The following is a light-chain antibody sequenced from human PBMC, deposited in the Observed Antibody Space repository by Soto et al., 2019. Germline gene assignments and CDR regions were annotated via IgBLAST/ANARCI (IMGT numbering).Light chain of an antibody. CDR2: GST. Sequence: QSVLTQPPSVSGAPGQRVTISCTGSSSNIGAGYDVHWYQQFPGTAPKLLLYGSTNRPSGVPDRFSGSKSGTSASLAIAGLQTEDEADYYCQSYDSSLSAVVFGGGNKVTVL. CDR3: QSYDSSLSAVV. V-gene: IGLV1-40*01. CDR1: SSNIGAGYD. J-gene: IGLJ2*01.